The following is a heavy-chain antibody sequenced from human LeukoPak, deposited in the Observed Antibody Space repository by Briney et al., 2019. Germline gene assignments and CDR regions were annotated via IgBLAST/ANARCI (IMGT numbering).Heavy chain of an antibody. CDR1: GGTFSGYA. V-gene: IGHV1-69*13. Sequence: GASVKVSCKASGGTFSGYAISWVRQAPGQGLEWMGGIIPIFGTANYAQKFQGRVTITADESTSTAYMELSSLRSEDTAVYYCARHQAVAGPFDYWGQGTLVTVSS. J-gene: IGHJ4*02. D-gene: IGHD6-19*01. CDR3: ARHQAVAGPFDY. CDR2: IIPIFGTA.